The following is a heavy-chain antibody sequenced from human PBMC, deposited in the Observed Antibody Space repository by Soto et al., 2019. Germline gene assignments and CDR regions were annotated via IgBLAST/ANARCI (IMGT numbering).Heavy chain of an antibody. CDR3: TTEDTAMVRYYYYGMDV. CDR2: ISYEGSNK. Sequence: PGGSLRLSCAASGFTFSPHAMHWVRQGPGKGLEWVAVISYEGSNKYYADSVKGRFTISRDNSKNTLYLQMNSLRAEDTAVYYCTTEDTAMVRYYYYGMDVWGQGTTVTVSS. J-gene: IGHJ6*02. D-gene: IGHD5-18*01. V-gene: IGHV3-30-3*01. CDR1: GFTFSPHA.